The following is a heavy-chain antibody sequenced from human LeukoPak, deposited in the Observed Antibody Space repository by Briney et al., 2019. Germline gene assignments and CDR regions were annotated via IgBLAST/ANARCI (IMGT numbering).Heavy chain of an antibody. V-gene: IGHV4-59*10. CDR2: FYSGGSA. J-gene: IGHJ4*02. CDR1: GGSFSGYY. D-gene: IGHD5-12*01. CDR3: ARVYSGYDLPGSLANYYFDY. Sequence: PSETLSLTCAVYGGSFSGYYWSWIRQPAGKGLEWIGRFYSGGSADYNPSLKSRVTMSVDTSKNQFSLKLSSVTAADTAVYYCARVYSGYDLPGSLANYYFDYWGQGTLVTVSS.